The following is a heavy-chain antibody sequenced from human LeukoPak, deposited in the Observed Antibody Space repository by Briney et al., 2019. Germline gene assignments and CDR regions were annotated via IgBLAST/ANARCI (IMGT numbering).Heavy chain of an antibody. V-gene: IGHV3-49*03. CDR2: IRTKFYGGTA. CDR1: GFTFEDYA. CDR3: ARVGRDRGFDI. J-gene: IGHJ3*02. D-gene: IGHD3-10*01. Sequence: GGSLRLSCTSSGFTFEDYALTWLRQAPGRGLEWLGFIRTKFYGGTADYAASVKDRFTISRDDYKNIAYLQMDGLKSEDTALYYCARVGRDRGFDIWGQGAAVTVSS.